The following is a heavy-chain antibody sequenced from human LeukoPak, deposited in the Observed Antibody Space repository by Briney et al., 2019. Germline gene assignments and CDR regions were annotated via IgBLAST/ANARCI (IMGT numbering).Heavy chain of an antibody. D-gene: IGHD5-12*01. V-gene: IGHV4-38-2*02. CDR1: GYSISSGYY. CDR3: ARSRSGGYEAVDAFDI. CDR2: IYHSGST. J-gene: IGHJ3*02. Sequence: SETLSLTCTVSGYSISSGYYWGWIRQPPGKGLEWIGNIYHSGSTYYNPSLKSRVTISIDTSKNQFSLKLSSVTAADTAVYYCARSRSGGYEAVDAFDIWGQGTMVTVSS.